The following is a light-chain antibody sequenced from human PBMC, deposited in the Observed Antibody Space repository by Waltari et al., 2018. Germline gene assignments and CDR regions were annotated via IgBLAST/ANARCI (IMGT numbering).Light chain of an antibody. CDR3: QQRSNWPPEVT. CDR2: DAS. J-gene: IGKJ5*01. V-gene: IGKV3-11*01. CDR1: QSVSSY. Sequence: ELVLTQSPATLSLSPGYRATLSFRASQSVSSYLAWYQQIPGQAPRLLIFDASKRATGIPARFSGSGSGTDFTLTISYLEPEDSAVYYCQQRSNWPPEVTFGQGTRLEIK.